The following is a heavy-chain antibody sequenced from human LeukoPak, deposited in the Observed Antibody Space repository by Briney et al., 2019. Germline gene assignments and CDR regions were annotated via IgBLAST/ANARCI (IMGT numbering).Heavy chain of an antibody. CDR3: ARGIPIDY. Sequence: GGSLRLSCAASGFTFSNFPMTWVRRAPGKGLESFSSTSGSGGDTYYTDSVKGRFTISRDNSKNTLYLQMNSLRAEDTAVYYCARGIPIDYWGQGTLVTVSS. J-gene: IGHJ4*02. CDR1: GFTFSNFP. V-gene: IGHV3-23*01. CDR2: TSGSGGDT. D-gene: IGHD2-2*02.